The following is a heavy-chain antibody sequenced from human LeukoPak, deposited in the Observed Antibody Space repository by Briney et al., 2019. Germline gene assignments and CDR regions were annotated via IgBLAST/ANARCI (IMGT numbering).Heavy chain of an antibody. Sequence: PGGSLRLSCAASGFTFSTYGIHWVRQAPGQGLEWVAVISYDGINKYYADSVKGRFTTSRDNSRNTLYLQMNSLRAEDTAVYYCAKDSSQYTYGFGWTFDYWGQGTLVTVSS. CDR2: ISYDGINK. V-gene: IGHV3-30*18. J-gene: IGHJ4*02. CDR3: AKDSSQYTYGFGWTFDY. D-gene: IGHD5-18*01. CDR1: GFTFSTYG.